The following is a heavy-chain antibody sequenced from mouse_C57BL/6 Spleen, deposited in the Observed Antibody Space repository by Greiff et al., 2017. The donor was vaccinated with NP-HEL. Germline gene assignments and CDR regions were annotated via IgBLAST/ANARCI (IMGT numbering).Heavy chain of an antibody. J-gene: IGHJ2*01. CDR3: ARGGDGSSYPLNY. V-gene: IGHV1-76*01. CDR1: GYTFTDYY. CDR2: IYPGSGNT. Sequence: VKLQESGAELVRPGASVKLSCKASGYTFTDYYINWVKQRPGQGLEWIARIYPGSGNTYYDEKFKGKATLTAEKSSSTAYMQLSSLTSEDSAVYFCARGGDGSSYPLNYWGQGTTLTVSS. D-gene: IGHD1-1*01.